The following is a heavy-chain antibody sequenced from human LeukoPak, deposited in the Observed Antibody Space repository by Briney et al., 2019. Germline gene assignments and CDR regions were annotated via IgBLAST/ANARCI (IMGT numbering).Heavy chain of an antibody. J-gene: IGHJ3*02. CDR1: GGTFSSYA. CDR3: AREIGPTRDAAFDI. CDR2: IIPILGIA. D-gene: IGHD3/OR15-3a*01. V-gene: IGHV1-69*04. Sequence: AASVKLSCKASGGTFSSYAISWVRQAPGQGLEWMGRIIPILGIANYAQKFQGRVTITADKSTSTAYMELSSLRTEDTAVYYCAREIGPTRDAAFDIWGQGTMVTVSS.